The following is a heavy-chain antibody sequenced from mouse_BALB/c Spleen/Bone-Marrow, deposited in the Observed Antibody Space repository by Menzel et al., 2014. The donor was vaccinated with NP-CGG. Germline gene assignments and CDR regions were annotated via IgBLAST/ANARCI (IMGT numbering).Heavy chain of an antibody. CDR1: GYTFTDYV. CDR3: ARYYDYDWYFDV. Sequence: QVQLKESGPELVKPGASVMMSCKASGYTFTDYVISWVKQRTGQGLEWIGEIYPGSGSTYYNEKFKGKATLTADKSSNTAYMQLSSLTSEDSAVYFCARYYDYDWYFDVWGAGTTVTVSS. J-gene: IGHJ1*01. D-gene: IGHD2-4*01. V-gene: IGHV1-77*01. CDR2: IYPGSGST.